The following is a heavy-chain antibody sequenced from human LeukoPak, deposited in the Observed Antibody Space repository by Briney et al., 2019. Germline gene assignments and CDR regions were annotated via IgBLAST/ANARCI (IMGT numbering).Heavy chain of an antibody. V-gene: IGHV4-34*01. CDR2: IHPHGIF. J-gene: IGHJ5*02. D-gene: IGHD5-24*01. CDR3: ARGRDRSKAGDL. Sequence: SETLALTCDVYGGSCDDYYCSWIRQPPGKGLEWIGEIHPHGIFYYNSSLMSRVTISIDTSKSRFSLRLTSVTAADTAFYFCARGRDRSKAGDLWGQGSLVTVSS. CDR1: GGSCDDYY.